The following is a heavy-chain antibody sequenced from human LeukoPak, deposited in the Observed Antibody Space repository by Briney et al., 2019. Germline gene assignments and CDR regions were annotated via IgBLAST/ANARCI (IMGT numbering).Heavy chain of an antibody. CDR2: INHSGST. CDR3: ARLTVRPNYYDSSGYYAPFDY. CDR1: GGSFSGYY. D-gene: IGHD3-22*01. V-gene: IGHV4-34*01. J-gene: IGHJ4*02. Sequence: SETLSLTCAVYGGSFSGYYWSWIRQPPGKGLEWIGEINHSGSTNYNPSLKSRVTISVDTSKNQFSLKLSSVTAADTAVYYCARLTVRPNYYDSSGYYAPFDYWGQGTLVTVSS.